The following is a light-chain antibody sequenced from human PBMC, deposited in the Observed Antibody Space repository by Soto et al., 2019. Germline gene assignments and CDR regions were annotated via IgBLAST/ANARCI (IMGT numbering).Light chain of an antibody. Sequence: EIMFTQTPRTLPLFPGERATLSCRASQSVSSSYLAWYQQKPGQAPRLLIYGASSRATGIPDRFSGSGSGTDFTLTISRLEAEDFAVYYCQQYGSSTTITFGQGTRLEI. CDR1: QSVSSSY. CDR2: GAS. CDR3: QQYGSSTTIT. J-gene: IGKJ5*01. V-gene: IGKV3-20*01.